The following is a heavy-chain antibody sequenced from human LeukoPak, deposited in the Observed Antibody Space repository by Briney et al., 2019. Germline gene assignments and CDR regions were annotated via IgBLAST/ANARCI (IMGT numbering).Heavy chain of an antibody. J-gene: IGHJ3*02. CDR3: ASQTTYGESAFDI. Sequence: GASVTVSCKASGYTFTSYGISWVRQAPGQGLEWMGRIIPILGIANYAQKFQGRVTITADKSTSTAYMELSSLRSEDTAVYYCASQTTYGESAFDIWGQGTMVTVSS. D-gene: IGHD4-17*01. V-gene: IGHV1-69*04. CDR2: IIPILGIA. CDR1: GYTFTSYG.